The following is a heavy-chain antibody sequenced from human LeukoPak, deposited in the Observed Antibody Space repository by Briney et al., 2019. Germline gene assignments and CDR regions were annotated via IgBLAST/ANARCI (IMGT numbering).Heavy chain of an antibody. Sequence: PLETLSLTCTVSGASFSSGAYYWIWVRQAPGKEPEWIGTIYYDGYTYYNPSLKSRVTMSIHTSTTQLSLTLTSVTAADTAVYFCARDSSVWYVDFWGQGTLVTVSS. J-gene: IGHJ4*02. CDR1: GASFSSGAYY. D-gene: IGHD6-19*01. CDR3: ARDSSVWYVDF. V-gene: IGHV4-39*07. CDR2: IYYDGYT.